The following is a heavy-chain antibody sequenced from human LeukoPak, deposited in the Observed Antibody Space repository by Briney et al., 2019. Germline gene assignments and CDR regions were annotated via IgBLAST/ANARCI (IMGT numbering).Heavy chain of an antibody. CDR3: VRRGYSSGWYEGPPFDY. D-gene: IGHD6-19*01. CDR1: GGSISSYY. Sequence: PSETLSLTCTVSGGSISSYYWSWIRQPAGKGLEWIGRIYTSGSTNYNPSLKSRVTISVDTSKNQFSLKLSSVTAADTAVYYCVRRGYSSGWYEGPPFDYWGQGTLVTVSS. V-gene: IGHV4-4*07. CDR2: IYTSGST. J-gene: IGHJ4*02.